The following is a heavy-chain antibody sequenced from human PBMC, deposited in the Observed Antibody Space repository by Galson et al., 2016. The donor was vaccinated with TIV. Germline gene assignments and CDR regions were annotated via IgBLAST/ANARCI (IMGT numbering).Heavy chain of an antibody. J-gene: IGHJ6*03. Sequence: SETLSLTCTVSGVSITNGNYYWAWIRQPPGKGLQWIGNIYYTGGTYYNPSLKSRVTISVNTSKNNFSLRLSSVTAADTAMYYCAREAVEIVPVDFYYYYIDVWGKGTTVTASS. D-gene: IGHD5-12*01. CDR2: IYYTGGT. CDR1: GVSITNGNYY. V-gene: IGHV4-39*07. CDR3: AREAVEIVPVDFYYYYIDV.